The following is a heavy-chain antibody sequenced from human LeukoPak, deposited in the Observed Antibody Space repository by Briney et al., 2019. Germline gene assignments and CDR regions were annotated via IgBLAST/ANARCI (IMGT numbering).Heavy chain of an antibody. D-gene: IGHD1-26*01. Sequence: PSETLSLTCTVSGGSIRSYYWSWVRQPPGKGLEWIGYIYYTGITNSNSSLKRRVTISVDTSKNKIYLKLNAVTAADTAVYFCARDGGMVGTSLDMDGWGQGTTVTAS. V-gene: IGHV4-59*01. J-gene: IGHJ6*02. CDR1: GGSIRSYY. CDR2: IYYTGIT. CDR3: ARDGGMVGTSLDMDG.